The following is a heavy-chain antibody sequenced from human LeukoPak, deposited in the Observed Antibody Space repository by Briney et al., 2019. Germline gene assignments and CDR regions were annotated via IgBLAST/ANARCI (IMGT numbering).Heavy chain of an antibody. Sequence: GGSLRLSCAASGFTFNNYAMTWVRQTPGKGLEWVSGISAGGNSTYYADSVKGRFTISRDNSKNTLYLQMNSLRVEDTAIYYCARVVRDDILTYYYYYGMDVWGQGTTVTVSS. V-gene: IGHV3-23*01. CDR1: GFTFNNYA. CDR2: ISAGGNST. CDR3: ARVVRDDILTYYYYYGMDV. D-gene: IGHD3-9*01. J-gene: IGHJ6*02.